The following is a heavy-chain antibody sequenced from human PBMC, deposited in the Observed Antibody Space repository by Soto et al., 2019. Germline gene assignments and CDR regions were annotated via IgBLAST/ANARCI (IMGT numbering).Heavy chain of an antibody. CDR3: ARVPASSGWHYDY. CDR2: ITTSSATR. V-gene: IGHV3-48*01. D-gene: IGHD6-19*01. CDR1: GFTFSSYN. Sequence: GGSLRLSCAASGFTFSSYNMHWVRQAPGKGLEWISFITTSSATRHYADSVRGRFTISRDNAKNSLYLQMSSLRAEDTAVYYCARVPASSGWHYDYWGQGTLVTVSS. J-gene: IGHJ4*02.